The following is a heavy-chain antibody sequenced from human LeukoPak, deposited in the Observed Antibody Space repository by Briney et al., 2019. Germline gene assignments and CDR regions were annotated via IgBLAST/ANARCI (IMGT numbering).Heavy chain of an antibody. Sequence: ASVTVSCKASGYTFTGYYIHWVRQAPGQGLEWMGWIYPYSGDTNYAQNFQGRVTMTRDTSISTAYMELSSLKSDDTAVYYCARVFGGFHYYYYGMDVWGQGTTVTVSS. V-gene: IGHV1-2*02. CDR1: GYTFTGYY. J-gene: IGHJ6*02. CDR2: IYPYSGDT. CDR3: ARVFGGFHYYYYGMDV. D-gene: IGHD3-10*01.